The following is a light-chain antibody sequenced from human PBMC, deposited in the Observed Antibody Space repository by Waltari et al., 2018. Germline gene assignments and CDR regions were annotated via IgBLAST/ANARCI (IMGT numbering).Light chain of an antibody. CDR3: QQYKSHYRT. CDR1: QDIGTW. J-gene: IGKJ1*01. V-gene: IGKV1-5*01. CDR2: DAS. Sequence: DIQMTQSPSSVSASVGDRVTITCRAHQDIGTWLAWYQQKPGNAPKLLIHDASTLQNGVSSRFRGSGSGTEFALTISNLQPDDVATYYCQQYKSHYRTFGHGTRVEVK.